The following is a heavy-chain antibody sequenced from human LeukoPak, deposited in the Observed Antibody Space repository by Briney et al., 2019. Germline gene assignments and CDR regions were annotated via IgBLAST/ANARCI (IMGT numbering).Heavy chain of an antibody. CDR3: ATDRIAAAALDY. J-gene: IGHJ4*02. CDR1: GYTFTSYY. V-gene: IGHV1-24*01. Sequence: ASVKVSCKASGYTFTSYYMHWVRQAPGRGLEWMGGFDPEDGETIYAQKFQGRVTMTEDTSTDTAYMELSSLRSEDTAVYYCATDRIAAAALDYWGQGTLVTVSS. CDR2: FDPEDGET. D-gene: IGHD6-13*01.